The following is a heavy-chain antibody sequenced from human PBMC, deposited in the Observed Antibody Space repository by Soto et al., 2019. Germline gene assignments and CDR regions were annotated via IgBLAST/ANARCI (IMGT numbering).Heavy chain of an antibody. CDR1: GFTFSSYG. J-gene: IGHJ6*02. V-gene: IGHV3-33*01. CDR3: VSDHLGYYYYGMDV. Sequence: QVQLVESGGGVVQPGRSLRLSCAASGFTFSSYGMHWVRQAPGKGLEWVGVIWYDGSKKYYGDSVKGRFTISRDNSKNTLYLEMNSLRAEDTAVYYCVSDHLGYYYYGMDVWGQGTTVTVSS. D-gene: IGHD3-3*02. CDR2: IWYDGSKK.